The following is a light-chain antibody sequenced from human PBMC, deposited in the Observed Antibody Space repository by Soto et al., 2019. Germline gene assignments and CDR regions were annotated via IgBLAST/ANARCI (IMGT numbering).Light chain of an antibody. CDR1: QSVSSN. V-gene: IGKV3-15*01. CDR2: GVS. J-gene: IGKJ3*01. Sequence: EIVMTQSPATLSVSPGERATLSCRASQSVSSNLAWYQQKPGQAPRLLIFGVSTRATGIPARFSGSGSGTEFTLPISSLQSEDFAVYSCQQYNNWPPIFTFGPGTKVDIK. CDR3: QQYNNWPPIFT.